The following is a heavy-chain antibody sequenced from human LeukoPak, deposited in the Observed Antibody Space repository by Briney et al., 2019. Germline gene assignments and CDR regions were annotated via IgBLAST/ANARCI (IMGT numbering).Heavy chain of an antibody. Sequence: HTGGSLRLSCAASGFTFSSYGMHWVRQAPGKGLEWVAFIPYDGSNTYYADSVKGRFTISRDNSKNTLYLQMNSLRAEDTAVYYCARDKRGIYYYYGMDVWGQGTTVTVSS. J-gene: IGHJ6*02. CDR2: IPYDGSNT. D-gene: IGHD1-1*01. V-gene: IGHV3-30*02. CDR3: ARDKRGIYYYYGMDV. CDR1: GFTFSSYG.